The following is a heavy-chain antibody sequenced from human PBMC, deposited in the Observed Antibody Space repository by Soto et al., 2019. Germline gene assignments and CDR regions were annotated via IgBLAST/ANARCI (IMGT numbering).Heavy chain of an antibody. CDR2: VYYTGST. J-gene: IGHJ4*02. V-gene: IGHV4-59*01. CDR1: GGSISGSY. Sequence: SETLSLTCSVSGGSISGSYRSWVRQSPGKGLEWLGYVYYTGSTNYSPSLRSRVSISVDTSKNEFSLRLSSVTAADTAVYFCARSVAVPGAHIDYWGQGTQVTVSS. CDR3: ARSVAVPGAHIDY. D-gene: IGHD6-19*01.